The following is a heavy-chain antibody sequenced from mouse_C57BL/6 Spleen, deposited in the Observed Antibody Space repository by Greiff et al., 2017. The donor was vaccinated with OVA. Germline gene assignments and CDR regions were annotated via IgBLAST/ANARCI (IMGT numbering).Heavy chain of an antibody. V-gene: IGHV1-50*01. J-gene: IGHJ3*01. CDR2: IDPSDSYT. D-gene: IGHD2-3*01. Sequence: QVQLQQPGAELVKPGASVKLSCKASGYTFTSYWMQWVKQRPGQGLEWIGEIDPSDSYTNYNQKFKGKATLTVDTSSSTAYMQLSSLTAEDSAVYYCARSGDGPRRECAYWGQGTLVTVSA. CDR3: ARSGDGPRRECAY. CDR1: GYTFTSYW.